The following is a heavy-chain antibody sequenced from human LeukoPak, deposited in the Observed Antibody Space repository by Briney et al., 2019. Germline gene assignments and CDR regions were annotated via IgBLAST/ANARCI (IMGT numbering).Heavy chain of an antibody. D-gene: IGHD3-22*01. V-gene: IGHV4-4*07. CDR2: IHTSGST. CDR1: AGSISSYY. CDR3: ARDRSYYYDSSGPVADDAFDI. J-gene: IGHJ3*02. Sequence: PFETLALTCTVAAGSISSYYWSWIRHPARKGLDWIGRIHTSGSTNYNPSLKSRVTMSVDTSKNQFSLKLSSVTGEDTAVYWCARDRSYYYDSSGPVADDAFDIWGQGTLVTVSS.